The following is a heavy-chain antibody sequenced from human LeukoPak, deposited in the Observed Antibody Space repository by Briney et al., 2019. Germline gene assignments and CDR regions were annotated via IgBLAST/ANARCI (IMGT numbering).Heavy chain of an antibody. CDR2: ISSSSSTI. CDR3: ARELIAVAGTL. CDR1: GFLFSSYS. Sequence: PGGSLRLSCTASGFLFSSYSMNWVRQAPGTGLEWLSYISSSSSTIYYADSVKGRFTISRDNAKNSLYLQTNSLRDEDTAVYYCARELIAVAGTLWGQGTLVTVSS. V-gene: IGHV3-48*02. J-gene: IGHJ4*02. D-gene: IGHD6-19*01.